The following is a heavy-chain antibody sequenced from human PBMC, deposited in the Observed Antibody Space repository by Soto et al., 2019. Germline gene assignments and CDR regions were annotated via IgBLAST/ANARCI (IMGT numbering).Heavy chain of an antibody. V-gene: IGHV3-21*01. CDR3: ARDRYYDSSGYADAFDI. J-gene: IGHJ3*02. CDR1: GFTFSSYS. D-gene: IGHD3-22*01. CDR2: ISSSSSYI. Sequence: EVQLEESGGGLVKPGGSLRLSCAASGFTFSSYSMNWVRQAPGKGLEWVSSISSSSSYIYYADSVKGRFTISRDNAKNSLYLQMNSLRAEDTAVYYCARDRYYDSSGYADAFDIWGQGTMVTVSS.